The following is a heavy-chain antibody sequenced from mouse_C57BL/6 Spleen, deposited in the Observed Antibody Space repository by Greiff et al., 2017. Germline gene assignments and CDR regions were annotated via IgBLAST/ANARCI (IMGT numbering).Heavy chain of an antibody. V-gene: IGHV3-6*01. CDR2: ISYDGSN. CDR1: GYSITSGYY. Sequence: VQLKESGPGLVKPSQSLSLTCSVTGYSITSGYYWNWIRQFPGNKLEWMGYISYDGSNNYNPSLKNRISITRDTSKNQFFLKLNSVTTEDTATYYCTRGGDYDVYFDYWGQGTTLTVSS. D-gene: IGHD2-4*01. J-gene: IGHJ2*01. CDR3: TRGGDYDVYFDY.